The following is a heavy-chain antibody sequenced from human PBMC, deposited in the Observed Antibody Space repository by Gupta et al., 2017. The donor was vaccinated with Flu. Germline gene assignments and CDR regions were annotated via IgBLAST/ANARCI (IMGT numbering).Heavy chain of an antibody. CDR3: ERDKTAGGDAFDI. CDR1: GFRFSSYW. D-gene: IGHD3-16*01. Sequence: RVESGGGLVQPGGSLRLYCAASGFRFSSYWMSWVRKAPGKGLEWGANIKVDGSEEYKLASGRGRFTISKDNAKNSLYLQMNSLRAEDSAVYYGERDKTAGGDAFDIWGQGTMVTVSS. V-gene: IGHV3-7*01. CDR2: IKVDGSEE. J-gene: IGHJ3*02.